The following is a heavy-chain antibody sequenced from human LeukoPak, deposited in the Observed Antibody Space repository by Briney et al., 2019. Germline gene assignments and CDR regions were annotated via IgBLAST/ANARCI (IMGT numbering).Heavy chain of an antibody. Sequence: GGSLRLSCAASGFTFSSYAMSWVRQAPGKGLEWVSAISGSGGSTYYADSVKGRFTISRGNSKNTLYLQMNSLRAGDTAVYYCAKDRPYCSGGSCSNWFDPWGQGTLVTVSS. D-gene: IGHD2-15*01. CDR1: GFTFSSYA. CDR3: AKDRPYCSGGSCSNWFDP. V-gene: IGHV3-23*01. J-gene: IGHJ5*02. CDR2: ISGSGGST.